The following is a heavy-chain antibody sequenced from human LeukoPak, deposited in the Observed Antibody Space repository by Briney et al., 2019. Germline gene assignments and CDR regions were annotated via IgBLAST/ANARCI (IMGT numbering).Heavy chain of an antibody. CDR2: INPSGGST. D-gene: IGHD6-13*01. V-gene: IGHV1-46*01. J-gene: IGHJ5*02. CDR3: AREQQLGGVRFDP. Sequence: GSVKVSCKASGYTFTSYYMHWVRQAPGQGLEWMGIINPSGGSTSYAQKFQGRVTMTRDTSTSTVYMELSSLRSEDTAVYYCAREQQLGGVRFDPWGQGTLVTVSS. CDR1: GYTFTSYY.